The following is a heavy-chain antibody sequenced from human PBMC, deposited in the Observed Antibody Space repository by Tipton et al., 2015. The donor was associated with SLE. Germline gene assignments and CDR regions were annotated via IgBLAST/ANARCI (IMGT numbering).Heavy chain of an antibody. Sequence: TLSLTCFVSGDYITSDIYYWGWIRQPPGKGLEWIGSVYDSGTTYYNPSLKSRVTMSVDTSKTQFSLKLSSLTAADTAIYYCVRVVTVLATHYYDMDVWGQGTTVTVSS. J-gene: IGHJ6*02. D-gene: IGHD2-21*02. CDR1: GDYITSDIYY. CDR3: VRVVTVLATHYYDMDV. CDR2: VYDSGTT. V-gene: IGHV4-39*07.